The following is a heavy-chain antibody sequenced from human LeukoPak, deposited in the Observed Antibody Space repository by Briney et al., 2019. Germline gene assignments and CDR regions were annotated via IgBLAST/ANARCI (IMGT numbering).Heavy chain of an antibody. D-gene: IGHD3-3*01. CDR1: GGSISSYY. V-gene: IGHV4-39*07. CDR2: TYYSGST. CDR3: ARGNWLAYYDFWSGVLAGGAFDI. J-gene: IGHJ3*02. Sequence: PSETLSLTCTVSGGSISSYYWGWIRQPPGKGLEWIGTTYYSGSTSYNPSLKSRVTISVDTSKNQFSLKLSSVTAADTAVYYCARGNWLAYYDFWSGVLAGGAFDIWGQGTMVTVSS.